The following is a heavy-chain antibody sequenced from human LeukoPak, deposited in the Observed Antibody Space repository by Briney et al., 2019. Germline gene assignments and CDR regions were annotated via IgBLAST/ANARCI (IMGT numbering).Heavy chain of an antibody. D-gene: IGHD3-10*01. J-gene: IGHJ4*02. CDR3: ARGISSDYYGSGSYSGFDY. V-gene: IGHV3-66*01. CDR2: IYSGGST. CDR1: GFTVSSNY. Sequence: GGSLRLSCAASGFTVSSNYMSWVRQAPAKGLEWVSVIYSGGSTYYADSVKGRFTISRDNSKNTLYLQMNSRRAEDTAVYYCARGISSDYYGSGSYSGFDYWGQGTLVTVSS.